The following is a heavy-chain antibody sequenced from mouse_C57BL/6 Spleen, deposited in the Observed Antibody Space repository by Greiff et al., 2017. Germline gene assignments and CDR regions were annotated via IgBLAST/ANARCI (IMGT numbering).Heavy chain of an antibody. CDR1: GFTFSSYG. V-gene: IGHV5-6*01. CDR2: ISSGGSYT. J-gene: IGHJ3*01. D-gene: IGHD2-5*01. CDR3: ARHGDYSNYEWCAY. Sequence: EVQGVESGGDLVKPGGSLKLSCAASGFTFSSYGMSWVRQTPDKRLEWVATISSGGSYTYYPDSVKGRFTISRDNAKNTLYLQMSSLKSEDTAMYYCARHGDYSNYEWCAYWGQGTLVTVSA.